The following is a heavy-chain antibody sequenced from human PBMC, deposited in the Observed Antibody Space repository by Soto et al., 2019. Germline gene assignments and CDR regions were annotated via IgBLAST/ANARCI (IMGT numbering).Heavy chain of an antibody. CDR1: GFSLNSRGVG. CDR2: FYWDEDK. CDR3: AHLEIIGMSYWFDP. V-gene: IGHV2-5*02. Sequence: QITLKESGPTLVKPTQTLTLTCTFSGFSLNSRGVGVGWIRQPPGKALEWLALFYWDEDKHFSPSLKSRLTLTTDASKNQGVLAMTYMDPVDTGTYYCAHLEIIGMSYWFDPWGQGTMVTVSS. D-gene: IGHD1-20*01. J-gene: IGHJ5*02.